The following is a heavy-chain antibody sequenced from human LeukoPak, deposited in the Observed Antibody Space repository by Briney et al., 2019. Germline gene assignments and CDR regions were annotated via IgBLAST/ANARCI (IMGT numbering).Heavy chain of an antibody. V-gene: IGHV4-4*02. Sequence: SETLSLTCSVSGGSISTNNWWTWVRQSPGKGLEWIGEIYHSGGTNYNPSLKSRVSMSVDKSRNQFSLKVTSVTAADTAVYYCARDQGDYYDSSGYPLGYWGQGTLVTVSS. CDR1: GGSISTNNW. J-gene: IGHJ4*02. CDR2: IYHSGGT. D-gene: IGHD3-22*01. CDR3: ARDQGDYYDSSGYPLGY.